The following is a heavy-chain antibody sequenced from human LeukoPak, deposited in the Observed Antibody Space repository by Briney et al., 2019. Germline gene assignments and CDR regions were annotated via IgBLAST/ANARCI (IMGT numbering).Heavy chain of an antibody. J-gene: IGHJ4*02. V-gene: IGHV3-53*05. CDR1: GFTVTDNY. CDR2: IYGGGDT. Sequence: GGSLRLSCAASGFTVTDNYMNWVRQSSGKGLEWVSVIYGGGDTNYADSVKGRFTLSRDSSKNTLYLQMNSLRAEDTAVYYCARESSTSCHDWGQGTLVTVSS. CDR3: ARESSTSCHD. D-gene: IGHD2-2*01.